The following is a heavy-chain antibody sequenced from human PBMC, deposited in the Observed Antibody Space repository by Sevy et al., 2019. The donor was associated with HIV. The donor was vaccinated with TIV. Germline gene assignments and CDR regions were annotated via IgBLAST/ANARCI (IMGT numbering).Heavy chain of an antibody. CDR3: TAVGFPHWGSEAFDI. J-gene: IGHJ3*02. D-gene: IGHD3-16*01. CDR2: MKSKSDGWTI. CDR1: GFTFSIIY. V-gene: IGHV3-15*01. Sequence: GGSLRLSCAASGFTFSIIYMNWVRQSPGKGLEWVGRMKSKSDGWTIDYAAPVKDRFTRSRDDSKNTLYLQMNSLKADDTAVYYCTAVGFPHWGSEAFDIWGQGTMVTVSS.